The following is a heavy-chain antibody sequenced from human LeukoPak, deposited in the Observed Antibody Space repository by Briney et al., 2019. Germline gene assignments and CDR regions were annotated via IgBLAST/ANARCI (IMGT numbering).Heavy chain of an antibody. CDR1: GYTFTSYG. Sequence: GASVKVSCKASGYTFTSYGISWVRQAPGQGLEWMGWISAYNGNTNYAQKLQGRGTMTTDTSTSTAYMELRSLRSDDTAVYYCARDPGYCSSTSCKYNWFDPWGQGTLVTVSS. CDR3: ARDPGYCSSTSCKYNWFDP. D-gene: IGHD2-2*01. CDR2: ISAYNGNT. J-gene: IGHJ5*02. V-gene: IGHV1-18*01.